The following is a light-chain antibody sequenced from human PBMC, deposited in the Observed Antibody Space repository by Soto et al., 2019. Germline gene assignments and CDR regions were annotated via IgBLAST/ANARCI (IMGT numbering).Light chain of an antibody. Sequence: EIVMTQSPATLSVSPGERATLSCRASQSVTSNLAWYQQKPGQAPRLLIYGASTRATGIPARFSGSGSGTEFTLTISSLQSEDFAVYYCQLYDNWPPTFTFGHGTKVDFK. CDR2: GAS. V-gene: IGKV3-15*01. CDR1: QSVTSN. J-gene: IGKJ3*01. CDR3: QLYDNWPPTFT.